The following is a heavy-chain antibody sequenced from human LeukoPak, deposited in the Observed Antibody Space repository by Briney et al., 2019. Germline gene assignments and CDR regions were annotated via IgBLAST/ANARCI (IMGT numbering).Heavy chain of an antibody. J-gene: IGHJ5*02. CDR3: ARHLPPFDP. CDR1: GGSISSYY. CDR2: IYYSGST. V-gene: IGHV4-59*08. Sequence: SETLSLTCTVSGGSISSYYWSWIRHPPGKGLEWIGYIYYSGSTNYNPSLKSRVTISVDTSKNQFSLKLSSVTAADTAVYYCARHLPPFDPWGQGTLVTVSS.